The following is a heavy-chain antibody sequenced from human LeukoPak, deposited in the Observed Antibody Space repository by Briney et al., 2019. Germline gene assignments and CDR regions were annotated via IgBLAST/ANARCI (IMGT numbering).Heavy chain of an antibody. D-gene: IGHD5-12*01. V-gene: IGHV3-30-3*01. Sequence: TGGSLRLSCAVSGFTFSSYAMHWVRQAPGKGLEWVAVISYDGSNKYYADSVKGRFTISRDNSKNTLYLQMNSLRAEDTAVYYCAKDTQATITTLGYWGQGTLVTVSS. CDR3: AKDTQATITTLGY. J-gene: IGHJ4*02. CDR2: ISYDGSNK. CDR1: GFTFSSYA.